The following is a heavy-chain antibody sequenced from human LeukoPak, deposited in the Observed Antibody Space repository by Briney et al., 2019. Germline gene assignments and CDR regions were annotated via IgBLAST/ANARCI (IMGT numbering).Heavy chain of an antibody. CDR2: ISYDGSNK. V-gene: IGHV3-30*04. J-gene: IGHJ4*02. CDR3: ARGPPSSSWSDTRFDY. CDR1: GSTFSSNA. D-gene: IGHD6-13*01. Sequence: QAGGSLRLSCAASGSTFSSNAMHWVRQAPGKGLEWVAVISYDGSNKYYADSVKGRFTISRDNSKNTLYLQMNSLRAEDTAVYYCARGPPSSSWSDTRFDYWGQGTLVTVSS.